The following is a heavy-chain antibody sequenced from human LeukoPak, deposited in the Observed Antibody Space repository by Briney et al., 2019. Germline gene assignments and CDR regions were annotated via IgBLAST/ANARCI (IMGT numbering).Heavy chain of an antibody. J-gene: IGHJ4*02. Sequence: ASVKVSCKASGYTFTSYGISWVRQAPGQGLGWMGWISAYNGNTNYAQKLQGRVTMTTDTSTSTAYMELRSLRSDDTAVYYCARDMRLGESTPFYFDYWGQGTLVTVSS. CDR1: GYTFTSYG. V-gene: IGHV1-18*01. CDR2: ISAYNGNT. D-gene: IGHD3-16*01. CDR3: ARDMRLGESTPFYFDY.